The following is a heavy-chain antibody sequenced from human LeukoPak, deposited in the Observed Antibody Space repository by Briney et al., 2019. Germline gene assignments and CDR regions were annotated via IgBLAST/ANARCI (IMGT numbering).Heavy chain of an antibody. D-gene: IGHD2-21*02. CDR3: AKDYAIVVVTATPYFDY. Sequence: GGSLRLSCAASGFTFSNSAMSWVRQAPGKGLEWVSAISGSGGSTYYADSVKGRFTISRDNSKNTLYLQMNSLRAEDTAVYYCAKDYAIVVVTATPYFDYWGQGTLVTVSS. CDR1: GFTFSNSA. CDR2: ISGSGGST. V-gene: IGHV3-23*01. J-gene: IGHJ4*02.